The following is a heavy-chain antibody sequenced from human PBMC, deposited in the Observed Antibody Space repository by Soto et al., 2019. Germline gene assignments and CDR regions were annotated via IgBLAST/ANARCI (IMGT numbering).Heavy chain of an antibody. V-gene: IGHV1-18*01. J-gene: IGHJ5*02. CDR1: GYTFTSYG. D-gene: IGHD6-13*01. CDR3: AIEPAAVVWFDP. Sequence: QVQLVQSGAEVKKPGASVKVSCKASGYTFTSYGITWVRQAPGQGLEWMGWINTYNGNTNYAQKLQGRVTMTTDTSTITAYMELRSLRFDDSTVYFCAIEPAAVVWFDPLGHVTLVTVSS. CDR2: INTYNGNT.